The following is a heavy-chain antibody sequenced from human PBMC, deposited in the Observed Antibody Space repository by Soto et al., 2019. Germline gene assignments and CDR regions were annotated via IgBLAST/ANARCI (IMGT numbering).Heavy chain of an antibody. J-gene: IGHJ6*02. V-gene: IGHV3-30-3*01. CDR3: ARDRVVVVPAAMGDYYYYGMDV. D-gene: IGHD2-2*01. CDR2: ISYDGSNK. Sequence: LRLSCAASGFTFSSYAMHWVRQAPGKGLEWVAVISYDGSNKYYADSVKGRFTISRDNSKNTLYLQMNSLRAEDTAVYYCARDRVVVVPAAMGDYYYYGMDVWGQGTTVTVCS. CDR1: GFTFSSYA.